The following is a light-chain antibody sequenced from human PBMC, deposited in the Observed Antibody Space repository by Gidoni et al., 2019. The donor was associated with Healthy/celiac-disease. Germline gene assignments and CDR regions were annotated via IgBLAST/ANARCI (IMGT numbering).Light chain of an antibody. J-gene: IGKJ3*01. CDR3: QQYDNLPPGFT. Sequence: IQMTQSPSSLSASVGDRVTITCQASQDISNYLNWYQQKPGKAPKLLIYDASNLETGVPSRFSGSGSGTDFTFTISSLQPEDIATYYCQQYDNLPPGFTFXPXTKVDIK. CDR1: QDISNY. V-gene: IGKV1-33*01. CDR2: DAS.